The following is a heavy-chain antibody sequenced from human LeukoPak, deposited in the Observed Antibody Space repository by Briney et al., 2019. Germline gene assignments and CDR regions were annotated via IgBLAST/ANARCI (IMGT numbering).Heavy chain of an antibody. D-gene: IGHD6-13*01. CDR2: ISYDGINK. J-gene: IGHJ4*02. CDR3: AKRMGPSIAAADLDY. V-gene: IGHV3-30*18. CDR1: GFTFSSFG. Sequence: GGSLRLSCAASGFTFSSFGMYWVRRAPGKGLEWVAVISYDGINKYYADSVKGPFTISRDNSKNTLSLQMNSLRVEDTAVYYCAKRMGPSIAAADLDYWGQGTLVTVSS.